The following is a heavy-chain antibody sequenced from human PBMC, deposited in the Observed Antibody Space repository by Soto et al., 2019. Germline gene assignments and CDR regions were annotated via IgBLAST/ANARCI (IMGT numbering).Heavy chain of an antibody. Sequence: ESGPTLVNPTETLTLTCTVSGFSLSNARMGVSWIRQPPGKALEWLAHIFSNDEKSYSTSLKSRLTISKDTSKSQVVLTMTNMDPVDTATYYCARTERYFDGHEAYYYYGMDVWGQGTTVTVSS. D-gene: IGHD3-9*01. CDR1: GFSLSNARMG. CDR2: IFSNDEK. CDR3: ARTERYFDGHEAYYYYGMDV. V-gene: IGHV2-26*01. J-gene: IGHJ6*02.